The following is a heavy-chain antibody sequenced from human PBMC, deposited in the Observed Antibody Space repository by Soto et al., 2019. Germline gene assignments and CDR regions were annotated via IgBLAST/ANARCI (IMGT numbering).Heavy chain of an antibody. CDR3: AREHGSWEVDPQALTNCFDP. J-gene: IGHJ5*02. Sequence: ASVKVSCKASGYTFSSYYIHWVRQAPGQGLEWMGIINPSGGVTSYAQKFQGRVTMTRDASTSTVYMDLTSLTSEDTAVYFCAREHGSWEVDPQALTNCFDPWGQGTLVTVSS. CDR2: INPSGGVT. D-gene: IGHD1-26*01. CDR1: GYTFSSYY. V-gene: IGHV1-46*01.